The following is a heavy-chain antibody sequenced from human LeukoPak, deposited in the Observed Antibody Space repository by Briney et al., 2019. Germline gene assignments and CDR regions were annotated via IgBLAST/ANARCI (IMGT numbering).Heavy chain of an antibody. V-gene: IGHV3-7*01. J-gene: IGHJ4*02. CDR3: ARDVYSSTSFDC. CDR1: GFTFSRYW. CDR2: IKQDGSEK. Sequence: AGGSLRLSCAASGFTFSRYWMSWVRQAPGKGLEWVANIKQDGSEKYYVDSVKGRFTISRDNAKNSLYQQMNTLRAEDTAVYYCARDVYSSTSFDCWGQGTLVTVSS. D-gene: IGHD6-13*01.